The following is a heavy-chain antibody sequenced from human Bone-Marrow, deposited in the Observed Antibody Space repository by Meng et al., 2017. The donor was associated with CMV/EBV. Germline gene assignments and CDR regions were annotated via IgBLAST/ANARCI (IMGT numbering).Heavy chain of an antibody. CDR2: ISAYNGNT. Sequence: QVQLLQFGAEGKKPGASVEVSCKASGYTFTNYGIIWVRQAPGQGLEWVGWISAYNGNTNYAQNLQGRVTMTTDTSTSTAYMELRSLRSDDTAVYYCASPIAVAGYYFDYWGQGTLVTVSS. D-gene: IGHD6-19*01. V-gene: IGHV1-18*01. CDR1: GYTFTNYG. J-gene: IGHJ4*02. CDR3: ASPIAVAGYYFDY.